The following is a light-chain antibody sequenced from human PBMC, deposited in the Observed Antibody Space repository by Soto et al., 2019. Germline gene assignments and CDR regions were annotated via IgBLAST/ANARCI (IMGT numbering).Light chain of an antibody. J-gene: IGKJ1*01. V-gene: IGKV3-20*01. CDR1: QSFSDY. Sequence: EIVLTHSPGTLSLSPGERATLSCRASQSFSDYLACYQQKPGQAPRVLLNGASKRANGVPVGFSGSGSGTDSTLTLTSLQSEAFAVDYCQQYGTSQWTFGQGTKVDI. CDR3: QQYGTSQWT. CDR2: GAS.